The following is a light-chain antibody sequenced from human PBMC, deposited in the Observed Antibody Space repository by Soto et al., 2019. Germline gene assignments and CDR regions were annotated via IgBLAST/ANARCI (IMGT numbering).Light chain of an antibody. Sequence: IRKTRSPCSLSASIGERVTITCRASESIRTWLAWYQHKPGKAPKFLIYDASSLESGVPSRFSGSGSGTEFTLTISNLQPDDFTTYYCQHNNGYSWTSGQVAKV. CDR2: DAS. CDR1: ESIRTW. J-gene: IGKJ1*01. CDR3: QHNNGYSWT. V-gene: IGKV1-5*01.